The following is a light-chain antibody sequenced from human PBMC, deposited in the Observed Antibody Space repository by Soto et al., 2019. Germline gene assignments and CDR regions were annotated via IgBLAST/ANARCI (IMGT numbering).Light chain of an antibody. Sequence: DIVMTQSPDSLAVSLGERATINCKSSQSVLYSSNNKNYLAWYQQKPEQPPKLLIYWASTRESGVPDRFSGSGSGTDFTLPSSSLQAEDVAVYYCHQYYSTPPTFGQGTKVEIK. V-gene: IGKV4-1*01. J-gene: IGKJ1*01. CDR2: WAS. CDR1: QSVLYSSNNKNY. CDR3: HQYYSTPPT.